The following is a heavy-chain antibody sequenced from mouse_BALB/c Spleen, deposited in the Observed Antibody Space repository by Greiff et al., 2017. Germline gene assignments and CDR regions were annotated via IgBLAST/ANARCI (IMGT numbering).Heavy chain of an antibody. J-gene: IGHJ4*01. CDR3: ARELLRFYAMDY. Sequence: VKLQESGPGLVQPSQSLSITCTVSGFSLTSYGVHWVRQSPGKGLEWLGVIWSGGSTDYNAAFISRLSISKDNSKSQVFFKMNSLQANDTAIYYCARELLRFYAMDYWGQGTSVTVSS. V-gene: IGHV2-2*02. CDR2: IWSGGST. CDR1: GFSLTSYG. D-gene: IGHD1-1*01.